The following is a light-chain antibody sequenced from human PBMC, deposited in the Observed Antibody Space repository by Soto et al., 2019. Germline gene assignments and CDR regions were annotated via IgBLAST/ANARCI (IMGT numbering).Light chain of an antibody. CDR3: QLRSNWLFT. CDR1: QSISSY. CDR2: GAA. V-gene: IGKV3-11*01. J-gene: IGKJ2*01. Sequence: EIVLTQSPATLSLSPGERATLSCRASQSISSYLAWYQQKPGQPPRLLIYGAANRATGIPARFSGSGSGTDFTHTISSLEPEDFAVYYCQLRSNWLFTFGQGTQLEIK.